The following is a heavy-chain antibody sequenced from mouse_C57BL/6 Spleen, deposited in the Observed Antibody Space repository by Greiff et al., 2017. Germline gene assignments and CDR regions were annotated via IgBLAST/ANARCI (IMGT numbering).Heavy chain of an antibody. CDR2: IDPSDSYT. D-gene: IGHD2-5*01. Sequence: QVQLQQPGAELVKPGASVKLSCTASGYTFTSYWLQWVKQRPGQGLEWIGEIDPSDSYTNYNQQFKGKATLTVDTSSSTAYMQLSSLTSEDSAVYYCASYSNSVMGYWGQGTTLTVSS. CDR1: GYTFTSYW. CDR3: ASYSNSVMGY. J-gene: IGHJ2*01. V-gene: IGHV1-50*01.